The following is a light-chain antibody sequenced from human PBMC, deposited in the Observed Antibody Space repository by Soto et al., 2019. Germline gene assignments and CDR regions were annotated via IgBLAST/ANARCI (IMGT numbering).Light chain of an antibody. CDR3: QQANSFPLT. CDR2: TGS. J-gene: IGKJ4*01. Sequence: DIQMTQSPSSVSASVGDRVSITCRASQGISNWLAWYQQKPGRAPKLLIYTGSSLQSGVPSRFSGTGSGTNFTLTISSLQPEDVATYYCQQANSFPLTFGGGTKVEIK. V-gene: IGKV1-12*01. CDR1: QGISNW.